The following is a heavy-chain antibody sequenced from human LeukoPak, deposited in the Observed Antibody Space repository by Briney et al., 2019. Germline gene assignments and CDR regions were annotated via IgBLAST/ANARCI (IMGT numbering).Heavy chain of an antibody. V-gene: IGHV4-59*01. Sequence: KPSETLSLTCTVSGGSISSYYWSWIRQPPGKGPEWIGYIYYSGSTNYNPSLKSRVTIPVDTSKNQFSLKLSSVTAADTAVYYCARGSTHRGYSYGLTPYYFDYWGQGTLVTVSS. J-gene: IGHJ4*02. D-gene: IGHD5-18*01. CDR2: IYYSGST. CDR1: GGSISSYY. CDR3: ARGSTHRGYSYGLTPYYFDY.